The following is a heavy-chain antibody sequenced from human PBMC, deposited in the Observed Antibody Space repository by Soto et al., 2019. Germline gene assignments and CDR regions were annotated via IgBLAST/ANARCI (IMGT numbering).Heavy chain of an antibody. CDR3: ASSRVVVPAAIAFDI. CDR1: GFTFSSYW. J-gene: IGHJ3*02. Sequence: GGSLRLSCAASGFTFSSYWMSWVRQAPGKGLEWVANIKQDGSEKYYVDSVKGRFTISRDNAKNSLYLQMNSLRAEDTAVYYCASSRVVVPAAIAFDIWGQGTMVT. V-gene: IGHV3-7*01. CDR2: IKQDGSEK. D-gene: IGHD2-2*01.